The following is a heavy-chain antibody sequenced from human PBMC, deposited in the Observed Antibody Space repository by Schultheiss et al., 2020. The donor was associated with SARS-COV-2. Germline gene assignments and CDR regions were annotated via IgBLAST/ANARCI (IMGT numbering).Heavy chain of an antibody. V-gene: IGHV3-74*01. CDR2: INNDGGDT. CDR3: ARGYYYDYDY. J-gene: IGHJ4*02. CDR1: GFTFSNYW. Sequence: GGSLRLSCTASGFTFSNYWMHWVRQAPGKGLVWVSRINNDGGDTTYADSVKGRFTTYRNNAKNTLYLQMNSLRAEDTAVYYCARGYYYDYDYWGQGTLVTVSS. D-gene: IGHD3-10*01.